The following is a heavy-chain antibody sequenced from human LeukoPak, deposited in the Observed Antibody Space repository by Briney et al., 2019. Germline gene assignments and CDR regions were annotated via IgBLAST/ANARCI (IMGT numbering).Heavy chain of an antibody. J-gene: IGHJ3*02. V-gene: IGHV1-8*01. Sequence: ASVKVSCKASGYTFTSYDINWVRQATGQGLEWMGWMNPNSGNTGYAQKFQGRVTMTRNTSISTAYMELSSLRSEDTAVYYCASYQLLSDDAFDIWGQGTMVTVSS. D-gene: IGHD2-2*01. CDR2: MNPNSGNT. CDR1: GYTFTSYD. CDR3: ASYQLLSDDAFDI.